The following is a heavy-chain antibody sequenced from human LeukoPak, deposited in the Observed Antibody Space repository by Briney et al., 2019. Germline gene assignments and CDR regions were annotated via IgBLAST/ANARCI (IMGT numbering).Heavy chain of an antibody. J-gene: IGHJ4*02. CDR1: GGSFSGYY. CDR3: ARGRLAHYDILTGYYYFDY. CDR2: INHSGST. V-gene: IGHV4-34*01. D-gene: IGHD3-9*01. Sequence: SETLSLTCAVYGGSFSGYYWSWIRQPPGKGLEWIGEINHSGSTNYNPSLKSRVTISVDTSKNQFSLKLSSVTAADTAVYYCARGRLAHYDILTGYYYFDYWGQGTLVTVSS.